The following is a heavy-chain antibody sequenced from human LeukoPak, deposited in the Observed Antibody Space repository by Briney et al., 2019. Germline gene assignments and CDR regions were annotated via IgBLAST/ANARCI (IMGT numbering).Heavy chain of an antibody. J-gene: IGHJ4*02. CDR1: GFTFSDYY. CDR3: ARDGDTTSKVDY. CDR2: ITRSGG. D-gene: IGHD7-27*01. Sequence: GGSLRLSCAASGFTFSDYYMSWIRQAAGKGLEWISYITRSGGFYADSVKGRFTISRDNAKNSLYLQMNSLRVEDTAVYYCARDGDTTSKVDYLGQGTLVTVSS. V-gene: IGHV3-11*01.